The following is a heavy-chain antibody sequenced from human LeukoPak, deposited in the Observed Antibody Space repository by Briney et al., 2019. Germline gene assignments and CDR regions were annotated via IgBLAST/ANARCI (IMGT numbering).Heavy chain of an antibody. D-gene: IGHD3-10*01. CDR2: IDQDGSAE. CDR3: ARADNYGSILDY. Sequence: GGSLRLSCAASGFTFSNYWMSWVRQSPGRGLEWVANIDQDGSAEYYVDSVGGRFTVSRDNAKNSLYLQIDSLRAEDTAVYYCARADNYGSILDYWGRGTLVTVSS. CDR1: GFTFSNYW. J-gene: IGHJ4*02. V-gene: IGHV3-7*04.